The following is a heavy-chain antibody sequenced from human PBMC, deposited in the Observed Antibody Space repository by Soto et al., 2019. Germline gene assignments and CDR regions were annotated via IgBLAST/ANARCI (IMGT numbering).Heavy chain of an antibody. D-gene: IGHD2-21*01. V-gene: IGHV4-4*02. J-gene: IGHJ4*02. Sequence: QVQLQESGPGLMKLSGTLSLTCAVSGGSITSNWWSWVRQPPGKGLEWIAEIFHTGSANYNPSLMSRLTISMDKSRNHLSLNLNSVTAADEAVYYCARHIAVSGTRGFDHWGQGTLVTVSS. CDR1: GGSITSNW. CDR3: ARHIAVSGTRGFDH. CDR2: IFHTGSA.